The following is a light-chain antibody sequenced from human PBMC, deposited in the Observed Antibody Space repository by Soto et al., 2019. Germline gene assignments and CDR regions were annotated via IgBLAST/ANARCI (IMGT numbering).Light chain of an antibody. CDR2: DVS. CDR3: SSYTSSSTYV. V-gene: IGLV2-14*01. J-gene: IGLJ1*01. CDR1: SSDIGNYNY. Sequence: QSALTHPASVSGSPGQSITISCTGTSSDIGNYNYVSWYQQDPGKAPKLMIYDVSNRPSGVSNRFSGSKSGITSSLTISGLQAEDEADYYCSSYTSSSTYVFGTGTKVTVL.